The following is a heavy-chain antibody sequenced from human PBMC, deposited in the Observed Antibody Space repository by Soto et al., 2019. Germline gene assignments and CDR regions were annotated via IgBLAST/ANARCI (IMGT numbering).Heavy chain of an antibody. Sequence: GASVKVSCKASGYTFTSYGISWVRQAPGQGLEWMGWISAYNGNTNYAQKLQGRVTMTTDTSTSTAYMELRSLRSDDTAVYYCARDPIDIVVVPAAPFDYWGQGTLVTVSS. CDR2: ISAYNGNT. D-gene: IGHD2-2*01. CDR3: ARDPIDIVVVPAAPFDY. J-gene: IGHJ4*02. V-gene: IGHV1-18*01. CDR1: GYTFTSYG.